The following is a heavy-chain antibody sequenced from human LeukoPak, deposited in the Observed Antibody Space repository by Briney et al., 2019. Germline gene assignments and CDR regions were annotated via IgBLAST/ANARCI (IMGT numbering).Heavy chain of an antibody. Sequence: GGSLRLSCGASGFTFSTYWMHWVRQAPGKGLVWVSRISPDGSATGYADSVRGRFTISRDNAKNTLYLQMNSLRAEDTAVYYCTRDFDAATGYWGQGNLVTVSS. CDR2: ISPDGSAT. CDR3: TRDFDAATGY. J-gene: IGHJ4*02. V-gene: IGHV3-74*01. D-gene: IGHD3-9*01. CDR1: GFTFSTYW.